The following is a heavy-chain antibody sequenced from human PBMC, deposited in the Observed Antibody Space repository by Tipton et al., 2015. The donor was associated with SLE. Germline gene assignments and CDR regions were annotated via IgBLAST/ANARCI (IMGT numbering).Heavy chain of an antibody. Sequence: TLSLTCTVSGGSISSSSYYWGWIRQPPGKGLEWIGSIYYSGSTYYNPSLKSRVTISVDTPKNQFSLKLSSVTAADTAVYYCATWRGYDFWTGYSPYHFDYWGQGTLVTVSS. D-gene: IGHD3-3*01. V-gene: IGHV4-39*07. CDR3: ATWRGYDFWTGYSPYHFDY. CDR2: IYYSGST. CDR1: GGSISSSSYY. J-gene: IGHJ4*02.